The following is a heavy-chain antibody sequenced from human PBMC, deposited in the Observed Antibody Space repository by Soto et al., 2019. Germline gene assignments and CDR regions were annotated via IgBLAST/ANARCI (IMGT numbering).Heavy chain of an antibody. J-gene: IGHJ6*02. D-gene: IGHD6-19*01. CDR3: AIDRDSSGWYWARNYCYGMDV. CDR1: GFTFSSYG. V-gene: IGHV3-33*01. Sequence: QVQLVESGGGVVQPGRSLRLSCAASGFTFSSYGMHWVRQAPGKGLEWVAVIWYDGSNKYYADSVKGRFTISRDNSKNTLDRQMNSRRAEDTAVYYCAIDRDSSGWYWARNYCYGMDVSGRGTTVTVSS. CDR2: IWYDGSNK.